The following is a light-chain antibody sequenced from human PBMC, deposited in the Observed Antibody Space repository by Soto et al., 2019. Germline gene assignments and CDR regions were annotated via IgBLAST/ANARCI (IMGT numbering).Light chain of an antibody. CDR3: QQYYDYPPLI. Sequence: EIVMTQSPATLSVSPGERATLSCRASRNINRKLAWYQQKPGQAPRLLISGASTRATGIPARFSGSGSGTEFTLALGSLQSEDFAVYYCQQYYDYPPLIFGGGTKVEIK. CDR1: RNINRK. CDR2: GAS. V-gene: IGKV3-15*01. J-gene: IGKJ4*01.